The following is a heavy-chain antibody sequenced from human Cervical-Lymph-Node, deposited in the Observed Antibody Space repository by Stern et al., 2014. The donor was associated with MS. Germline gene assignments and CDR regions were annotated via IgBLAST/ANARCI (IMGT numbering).Heavy chain of an antibody. CDR2: IFWNSGST. Sequence: EVQLVESGGGLVQPGGSLRLSCAVSGFTFHDHAMHWVRQSPGKGLGWVSGIFWNSGSTGYADSVKGRFIVSRDTAKSTVYLQMNSLRAEDTALYYCTKDTNAGGADYWGQGTLVTVSS. CDR3: TKDTNAGGADY. J-gene: IGHJ4*02. V-gene: IGHV3-9*01. D-gene: IGHD4-23*01. CDR1: GFTFHDHA.